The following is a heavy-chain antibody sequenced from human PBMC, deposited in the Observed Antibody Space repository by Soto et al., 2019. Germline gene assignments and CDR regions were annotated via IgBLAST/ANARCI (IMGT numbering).Heavy chain of an antibody. J-gene: IGHJ1*01. D-gene: IGHD3-22*01. V-gene: IGHV1-18*01. CDR1: GYTFTSYG. CDR3: ARLALTYYYDSSGYMFQH. Sequence: QVPLVQSGAEVKKPGASVKVSCKASGYTFTSYGISWVRRAPGQGLEWMGWISAYNGNTNYAQKLQGRVTMTTDTSTSTAYMELRSLRSDDTPAYYCARLALTYYYDSSGYMFQHWGQGSLVTGSS. CDR2: ISAYNGNT.